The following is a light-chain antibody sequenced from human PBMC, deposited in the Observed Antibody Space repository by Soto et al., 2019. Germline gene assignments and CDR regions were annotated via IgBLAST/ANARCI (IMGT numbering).Light chain of an antibody. CDR1: RSDVGGYNY. Sequence: QSALTQPASVSGSPGQSITISCTGTRSDVGGYNYVSWYQQHPGKAPKLMIYEVSNRPSGVSNRFSGSKSGNTASLTISGLQAEDEADYYCSSYNRSSTPYVFGTGTKVTAL. CDR2: EVS. J-gene: IGLJ1*01. V-gene: IGLV2-14*01. CDR3: SSYNRSSTPYV.